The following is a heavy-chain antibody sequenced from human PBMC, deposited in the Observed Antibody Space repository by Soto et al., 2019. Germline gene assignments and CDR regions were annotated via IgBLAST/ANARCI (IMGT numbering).Heavy chain of an antibody. V-gene: IGHV3-30*03. D-gene: IGHD3-22*01. CDR2: ISYDGFNK. J-gene: IGHJ4*02. CDR1: GFSFTTYG. Sequence: GGSLRLSCAASGFSFTTYGMHWVRQAPGKGLEWEAIISYDGFNKYYADSVQGRFTISRDNSKNTLYLQMDSLRVEDTAVYYCTTLPGYYDSSPFDHWGQGTLVTVSS. CDR3: TTLPGYYDSSPFDH.